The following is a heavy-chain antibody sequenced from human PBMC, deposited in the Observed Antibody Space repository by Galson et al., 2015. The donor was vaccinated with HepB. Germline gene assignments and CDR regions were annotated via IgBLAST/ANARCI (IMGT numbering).Heavy chain of an antibody. J-gene: IGHJ5*01. V-gene: IGHV3-21*01. CDR1: GVTFRTYG. CDR3: ASDYSPGFGSGRYYPNWFDS. D-gene: IGHD3-10*01. Sequence: SLRLSCAASGVTFRTYGMNWVRQAPGKGLEWVSSISSSSDYIYYADSVKGRFTISRDNAKDSLFLQMNSRRAEDTAVYYCASDYSPGFGSGRYYPNWFDSCCQGTLVTVSS. CDR2: ISSSSDYI.